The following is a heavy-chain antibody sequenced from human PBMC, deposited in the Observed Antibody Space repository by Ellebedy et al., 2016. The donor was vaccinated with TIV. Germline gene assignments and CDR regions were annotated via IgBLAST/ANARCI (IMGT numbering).Heavy chain of an antibody. CDR3: AKDYGSRDTAMVPWVDY. D-gene: IGHD5-18*01. CDR2: ISGSCGST. J-gene: IGHJ4*02. V-gene: IGHV3-23*01. Sequence: GESLKISCAASGFTFSSYAMSWVRQAPGKGLEWVSAISGSCGSTYYADSVKGRFTISRDNSKNTLYLQMNSLRAEDTAVYYCAKDYGSRDTAMVPWVDYWGQGTLVTVSS. CDR1: GFTFSSYA.